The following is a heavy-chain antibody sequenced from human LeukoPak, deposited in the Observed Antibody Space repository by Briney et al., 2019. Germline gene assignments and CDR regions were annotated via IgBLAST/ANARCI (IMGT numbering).Heavy chain of an antibody. D-gene: IGHD2-21*02. CDR3: ARVVGCGGDCYSGISDY. V-gene: IGHV7-4-1*02. J-gene: IGHJ4*02. CDR1: GYTFTSYA. CDR2: INTNTGNP. Sequence: GASVKVSCKASGYTFTSYAMNWVRQAPGQGLEWMGWINTNTGNPTYAQGFTGRFVFSLDTSVSTAYLQISSLKAEDTAVYYCARVVGCGGDCYSGISDYWGQGTLVTVS.